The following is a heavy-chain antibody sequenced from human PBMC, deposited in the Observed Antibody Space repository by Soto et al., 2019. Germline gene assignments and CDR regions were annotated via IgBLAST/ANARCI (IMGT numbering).Heavy chain of an antibody. J-gene: IGHJ5*02. V-gene: IGHV3-74*01. CDR3: ARDHANCGGDCYTNLFDP. CDR1: GFTFTNHC. Sequence: EVHLVESGGGLVQPGGSLRLSCAGSGFTFTNHCMHWVRQAPGKGLVWVSRISVDGRTTNYADSVKGRFTISRDNAKNTLYLQMNSLRSEDTAVYYCARDHANCGGDCYTNLFDPWGQGTLVTVSS. D-gene: IGHD2-21*02. CDR2: ISVDGRTT.